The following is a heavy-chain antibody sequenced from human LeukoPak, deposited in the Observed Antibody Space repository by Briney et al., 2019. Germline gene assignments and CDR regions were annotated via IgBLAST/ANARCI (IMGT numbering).Heavy chain of an antibody. V-gene: IGHV3-23*01. J-gene: IGHJ4*02. CDR3: AKESSTWYSEFDC. Sequence: GGSLRLSCAASGFTFSRYAMNWVRQAPGKGLEWVSAISGSGGSTYYADSVKGRFTISRDNSKNTVYLQMNSLRAEDTAVYYCAKESSTWYSEFDCWGQGTLVTVSS. CDR1: GFTFSRYA. CDR2: ISGSGGST. D-gene: IGHD6-13*01.